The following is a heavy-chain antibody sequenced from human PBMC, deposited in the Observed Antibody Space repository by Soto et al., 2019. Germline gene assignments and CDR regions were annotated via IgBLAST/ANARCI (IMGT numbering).Heavy chain of an antibody. CDR2: IYYSGST. V-gene: IGHV4-30-4*02. CDR3: AKDLRSTGWDGPPDWFDP. D-gene: IGHD2-2*01. CDR1: GGSISSGYYY. Sequence: PSETLSLTCTVSGGSISSGYYYWSWIRQPPGKGLEWIGYIYYSGSTYYNPSLKSRVTISVDTSKSQFSLKLSSVIAADTAVYYFAKDLRSTGWDGPPDWFDPWGQGTLVTVSS. J-gene: IGHJ5*02.